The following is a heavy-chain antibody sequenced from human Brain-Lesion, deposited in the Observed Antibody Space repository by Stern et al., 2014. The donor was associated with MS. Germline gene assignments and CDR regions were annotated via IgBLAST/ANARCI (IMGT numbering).Heavy chain of an antibody. Sequence: QVQLGQSGAEVKKPGASVKVSCKAPGYTFSGYYVHWARQAPGQGLEWMGRINPNSGGTNYAQKFQGRVTMTRDTSISTMYMELSGLTFDDTAVFYCAREDKGYKNYFAPWGQGTLVTVSS. D-gene: IGHD5-18*01. CDR3: AREDKGYKNYFAP. CDR2: INPNSGGT. CDR1: GYTFSGYY. V-gene: IGHV1-2*06. J-gene: IGHJ5*02.